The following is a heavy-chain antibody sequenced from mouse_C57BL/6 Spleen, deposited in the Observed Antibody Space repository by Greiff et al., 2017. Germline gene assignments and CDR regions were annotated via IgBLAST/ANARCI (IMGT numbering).Heavy chain of an antibody. D-gene: IGHD2-3*01. J-gene: IGHJ3*01. CDR3: ARSLDGYYPWFAY. V-gene: IGHV8-12*01. CDR2: IYWDDDK. Sequence: QVTLKVSGPGLLQSSPTLSLTCSFSGFSLSTSGMGVSWIRQPSGKGLEWLAHIYWDDDKRYNPSLKSWLTISKDTSRNQVFLKITSVDTADTATYYCARSLDGYYPWFAYWGQGTLVTVSA. CDR1: GFSLSTSGMG.